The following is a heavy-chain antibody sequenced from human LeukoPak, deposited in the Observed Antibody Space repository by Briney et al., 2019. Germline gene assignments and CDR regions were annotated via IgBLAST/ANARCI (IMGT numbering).Heavy chain of an antibody. D-gene: IGHD2-15*01. CDR1: GFTFDDYG. J-gene: IGHJ4*02. V-gene: IGHV3-20*04. Sequence: GGSLRLSCAAPGFTFDDYGMSWVRQAPGKGLEWVSGINWNGGSTGYADSVKGRFTISRDNAKNSLYLQMNSLRAEDTALYYCARTYGSGSLDYGGQGTLVTVSS. CDR3: ARTYGSGSLDY. CDR2: INWNGGST.